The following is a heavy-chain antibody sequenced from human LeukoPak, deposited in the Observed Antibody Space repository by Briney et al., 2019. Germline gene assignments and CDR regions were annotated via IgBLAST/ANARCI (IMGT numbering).Heavy chain of an antibody. V-gene: IGHV3-74*01. CDR1: GFTFSSHW. CDR3: ARVLIAATGGDY. D-gene: IGHD6-13*01. Sequence: GGSLRLSCAASGFTFSSHWMHWVRQAPGKGLVWVSRINTDGSTTSYADSVKGRFTISRDNAKNTVYLQMNSLRADDTAVYYCARVLIAATGGDYWGQGTLVTIFS. J-gene: IGHJ4*02. CDR2: INTDGSTT.